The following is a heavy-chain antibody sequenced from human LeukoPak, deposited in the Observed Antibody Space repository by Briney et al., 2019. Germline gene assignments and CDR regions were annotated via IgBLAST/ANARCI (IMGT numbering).Heavy chain of an antibody. Sequence: PGGSLRLSCAASGFTFSSYSMNWVRQAPGKGLEWVSSISSSSSYIYYADSMKGRFTISRDNSKNTLYLQMNSLKAEDTAVYYCSGYNWFDPWGQGTLVTVSS. CDR3: SGYNWFDP. CDR1: GFTFSSYS. V-gene: IGHV3-21*01. J-gene: IGHJ5*02. CDR2: ISSSSSYI.